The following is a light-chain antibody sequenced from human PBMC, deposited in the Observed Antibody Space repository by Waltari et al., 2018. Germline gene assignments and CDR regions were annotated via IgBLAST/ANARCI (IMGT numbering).Light chain of an antibody. J-gene: IGKJ2*01. V-gene: IGKV1-5*03. CDR2: KSF. Sequence: DNQMTQSPSTLSASVRDRLTLTCRASQSISNWLAWYQQKPGKAPKVLIYKSFSLQSGVPSRFSGSGSETEFTLTISSLQPDDFATYYCQQYNISPYTFGQGTTLEI. CDR3: QQYNISPYT. CDR1: QSISNW.